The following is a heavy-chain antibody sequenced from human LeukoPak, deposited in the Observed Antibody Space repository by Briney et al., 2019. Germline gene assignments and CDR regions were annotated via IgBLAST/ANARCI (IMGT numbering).Heavy chain of an antibody. J-gene: IGHJ4*02. CDR2: ISYDGNLK. D-gene: IGHD3-10*01. CDR1: GFTFSTYG. CDR3: ARARYGEPYCIDC. Sequence: GGSLRLSCAASGFTFSTYGMHWVRQAPGKGLEWVAVISYDGNLKYYADSVKGRFTISRDNPENTLYLQMDSLRTEDTAVYFCARARYGEPYCIDCWGQGTLVTVSS. V-gene: IGHV3-30*03.